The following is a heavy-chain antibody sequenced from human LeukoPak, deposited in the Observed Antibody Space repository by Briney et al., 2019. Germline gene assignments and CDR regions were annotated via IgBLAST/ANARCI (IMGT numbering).Heavy chain of an antibody. Sequence: PGGSLRLSCAASGFTFSSYAMHWVRQAPGKGLEWVAVISYDGSNKYYADSVKGRFTISRDNSKNTLYLQMNSLRAEDTAVYYCARGWFGELMLRDYFDYWGQGTLVPVSS. D-gene: IGHD3-10*01. CDR3: ARGWFGELMLRDYFDY. V-gene: IGHV3-30-3*01. CDR1: GFTFSSYA. CDR2: ISYDGSNK. J-gene: IGHJ4*02.